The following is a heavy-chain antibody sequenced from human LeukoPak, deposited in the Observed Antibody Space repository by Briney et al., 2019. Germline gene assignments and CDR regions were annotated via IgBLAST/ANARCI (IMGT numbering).Heavy chain of an antibody. CDR2: IKSKTDGGTT. V-gene: IGHV3-15*01. CDR3: TTGICGSTSCYDAFDI. D-gene: IGHD2-2*01. Sequence: GGSLRLSCAASGFTFSNAWMSWVRQAPGKGLEWVGRIKSKTDGGTTDYAAPVKGRFTISRDDSKNTLYLQMSSLKTEDTAVYYCTTGICGSTSCYDAFDIWGQGTMVTVSS. CDR1: GFTFSNAW. J-gene: IGHJ3*02.